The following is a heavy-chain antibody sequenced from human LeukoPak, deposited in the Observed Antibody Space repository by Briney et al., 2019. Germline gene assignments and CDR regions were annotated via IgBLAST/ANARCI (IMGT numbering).Heavy chain of an antibody. V-gene: IGHV4-39*07. Sequence: SETLSLTCTVSGGSISSSSYYWGWIRQPPGKGLEWIGSIYYSGSTYYNPSLKSRVTISVDTSKNQFSLKLSSVTAADTAVYYCARLNGSGSYYYYYYYMDVWGKGTTATVSS. CDR3: ARLNGSGSYYYYYYYMDV. CDR2: IYYSGST. J-gene: IGHJ6*03. CDR1: GGSISSSSYY. D-gene: IGHD3-10*01.